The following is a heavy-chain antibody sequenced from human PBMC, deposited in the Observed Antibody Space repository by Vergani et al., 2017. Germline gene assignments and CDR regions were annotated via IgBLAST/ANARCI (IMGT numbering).Heavy chain of an antibody. D-gene: IGHD3-3*01. CDR2: IYHSGST. CDR1: GGSISSGYY. J-gene: IGHJ4*02. Sequence: QVQLQESGPGLVKPSQTLSLTCTVSGGSISSGYYWGWIRQPPGKGLEWIGSIYHSGSTYYNPSLKSRVTISVDTSKNQFSLKLSSVTAADTAVYYCARLVWSGYCDYWGQGTLVTVSS. V-gene: IGHV4-38-2*02. CDR3: ARLVWSGYCDY.